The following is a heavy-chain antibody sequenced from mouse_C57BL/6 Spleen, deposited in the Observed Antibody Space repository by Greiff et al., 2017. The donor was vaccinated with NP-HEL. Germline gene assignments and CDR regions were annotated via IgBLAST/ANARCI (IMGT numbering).Heavy chain of an antibody. J-gene: IGHJ3*01. Sequence: EVQLQQSGAELVRPGASVKLSCTASGFNIKDYYMHWVKQRPEQGLEWIGRIDPEDGDTEYAPKFQGKATMTADTSSNTAYLQLSSLTSEDTAVYYCTGSSLRTWFAYWGQGTLVTVSA. D-gene: IGHD1-1*01. CDR3: TGSSLRTWFAY. V-gene: IGHV14-1*01. CDR1: GFNIKDYY. CDR2: IDPEDGDT.